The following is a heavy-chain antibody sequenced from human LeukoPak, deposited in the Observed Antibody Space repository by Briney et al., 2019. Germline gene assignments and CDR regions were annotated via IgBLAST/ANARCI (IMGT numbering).Heavy chain of an antibody. Sequence: SETLSLTCTVSGGSISSSSYYWGWIRQPPGKGLEWIGSIYYSGSTYYNPSLKSRVTISVDTSKNQFSLKLSSVTAADTAVYYCAREPMGYYDSTPDAFDIWGQGTMVTVSS. CDR2: IYYSGST. J-gene: IGHJ3*02. D-gene: IGHD3-22*01. CDR1: GGSISSSSYY. CDR3: AREPMGYYDSTPDAFDI. V-gene: IGHV4-39*07.